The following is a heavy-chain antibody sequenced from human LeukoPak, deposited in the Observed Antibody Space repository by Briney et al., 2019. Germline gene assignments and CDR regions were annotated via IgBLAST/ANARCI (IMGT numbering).Heavy chain of an antibody. CDR1: GFTFSSYW. J-gene: IGHJ4*02. CDR3: ARGPHYYDSSNYFDY. Sequence: PGGSLRLSCAASGFTFSSYWMSWVRQAPGKGLEWVANIKQDGSEKYYVDSVKGRFTISRDNAKNSLYLQMNSLRAEDTAVYYCARGPHYYDSSNYFDYWGQGTLVTVSS. CDR2: IKQDGSEK. D-gene: IGHD3-22*01. V-gene: IGHV3-7*01.